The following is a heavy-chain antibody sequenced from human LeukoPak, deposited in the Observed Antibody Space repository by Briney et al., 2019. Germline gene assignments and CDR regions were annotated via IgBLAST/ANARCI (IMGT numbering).Heavy chain of an antibody. Sequence: GRSLRLSCAASGFTFSSYAMHWVRQAPGKGLDWMAVISYDGDNKYYADSVKGRFTISRDNSKNTLYLQMNSLRAEDTAVYYCARTEREPHDFDYWGQGTLVTVSS. CDR1: GFTFSSYA. J-gene: IGHJ4*02. V-gene: IGHV3-30-3*01. CDR3: ARTEREPHDFDY. D-gene: IGHD1-1*01. CDR2: ISYDGDNK.